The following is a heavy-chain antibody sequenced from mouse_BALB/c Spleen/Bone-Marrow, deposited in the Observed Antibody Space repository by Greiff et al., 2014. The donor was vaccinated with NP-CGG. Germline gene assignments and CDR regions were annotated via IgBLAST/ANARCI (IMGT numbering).Heavy chain of an antibody. CDR1: GFPLNNYG. CDR3: ARDRYYDYYFDY. D-gene: IGHD2-4*01. J-gene: IGHJ2*01. V-gene: IGHV2-9*02. CDR2: IWAGGST. Sequence: QVQLKESGPGLVAPSQSLSITCTVSGFPLNNYGVHWVRPPPGKGLEWLGVIWAGGSTNYNLALMSRLSLTKYNSKSQVFLKMNSLQTDDTAMYYCARDRYYDYYFDYWGQGTTLTVSS.